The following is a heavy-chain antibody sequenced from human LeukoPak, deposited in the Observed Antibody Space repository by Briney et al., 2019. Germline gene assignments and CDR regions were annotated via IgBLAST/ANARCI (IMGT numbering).Heavy chain of an antibody. CDR1: GFSFSRSS. V-gene: IGHV3-48*04. CDR2: ISSSGSTI. Sequence: GGSLRISCVASGFSFSRSSMNWVRQAPGKGLEWVSYISSSGSTIYYADSVKGRFTISRDNAKNSLYLQMNSLRAEDTAVYYCARADSYGTYLDYWGQGTLVTVSS. D-gene: IGHD5-18*01. J-gene: IGHJ4*02. CDR3: ARADSYGTYLDY.